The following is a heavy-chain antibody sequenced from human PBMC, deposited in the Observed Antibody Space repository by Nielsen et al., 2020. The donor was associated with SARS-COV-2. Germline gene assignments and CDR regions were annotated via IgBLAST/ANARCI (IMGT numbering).Heavy chain of an antibody. D-gene: IGHD3-10*01. Sequence: GESLKISCKGSGYSFTSYWISWVRQMPGKGLEWMGRIDPSDSYTNYSPSFQGHVTIPADKSTSTAYLQWSSLKASDTAMYYCARLGHGSGSYYLLTAPSGYYYYMDVWGKGTTVTVSS. V-gene: IGHV5-10-1*01. J-gene: IGHJ6*03. CDR2: IDPSDSYT. CDR3: ARLGHGSGSYYLLTAPSGYYYYMDV. CDR1: GYSFTSYW.